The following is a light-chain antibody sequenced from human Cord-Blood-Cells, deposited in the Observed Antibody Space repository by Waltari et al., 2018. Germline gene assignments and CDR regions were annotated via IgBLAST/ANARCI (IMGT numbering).Light chain of an antibody. CDR3: NSRDSSGNHYV. CDR1: RLRSNY. J-gene: IGLJ1*01. Sequence: SSELTQDPAVSVALGQTVRITCHGERLRSNYANWDQQKQGQAPVLVINGKNNRPSGIQDRFSGSSSENTASLTIAGAQAEDEADYYCNSRDSSGNHYVFGTGTKVTVL. V-gene: IGLV3-19*01. CDR2: GKN.